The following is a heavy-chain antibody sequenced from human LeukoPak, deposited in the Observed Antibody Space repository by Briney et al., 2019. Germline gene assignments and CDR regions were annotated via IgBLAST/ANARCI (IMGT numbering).Heavy chain of an antibody. CDR2: IIPILGIA. V-gene: IGHV1-69*04. J-gene: IGHJ4*02. CDR1: GGTFSSYA. Sequence: SVKVSCKASGGTFSSYAISWVRQAPGQGLEWMGRIIPILGIANYAQKFQGRVTITADKSTSTAYMELSSLRPEDTAVYYCARGPLWSSGWWDYWGQGTLVTVSS. D-gene: IGHD6-19*01. CDR3: ARGPLWSSGWWDY.